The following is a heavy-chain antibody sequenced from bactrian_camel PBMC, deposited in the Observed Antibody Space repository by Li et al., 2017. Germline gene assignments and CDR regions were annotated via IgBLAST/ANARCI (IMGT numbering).Heavy chain of an antibody. V-gene: IGHV3S10*01. CDR2: ISSDGRT. J-gene: IGHJ4*01. Sequence: DVQLVESGGGLVQPGGSLRLSCAVSGVTFSTTDMIWVRQPPGKRCELVASISSDGRTYYTDSVKGRFTIYEDNAKTAVYLQISDLKPEDTAVYYCVAGIITVNDDYKCKPLDEIGRQGTQVTVS. CDR1: GVTFSTTD. D-gene: IGHD3*01.